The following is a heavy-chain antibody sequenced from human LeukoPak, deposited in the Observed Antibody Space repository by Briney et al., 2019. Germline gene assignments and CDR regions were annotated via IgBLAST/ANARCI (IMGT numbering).Heavy chain of an antibody. V-gene: IGHV3-7*01. D-gene: IGHD2-2*02. CDR3: ARDGDCSSTSCYTLFVGGSFYFDY. CDR2: IKQDGSEK. CDR1: GFTFSLYW. Sequence: GGSLRLSCAASGFTFSLYWMSWVRQAPGKGLEWVANIKQDGSEKYYVDSVKGRFTISRDNAKNSLYLQMNSLRAEDTAVYYCARDGDCSSTSCYTLFVGGSFYFDYWGQGTLVTVSS. J-gene: IGHJ4*02.